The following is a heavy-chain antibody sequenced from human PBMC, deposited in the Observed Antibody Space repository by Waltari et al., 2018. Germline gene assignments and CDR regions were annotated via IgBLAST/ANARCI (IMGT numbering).Heavy chain of an antibody. J-gene: IGHJ5*02. Sequence: QLQLQESGPGLVKPSETLSITCTVSGGSISSSSYYWGWIRQPPGKGLEWIGSIYYSGSTYYNPSLKSRVTISVDTSKNQFSLKLSSVTAADTAVYYCASENMITFGGGSVDPWGQGTLVTVSS. D-gene: IGHD3-16*01. CDR3: ASENMITFGGGSVDP. V-gene: IGHV4-39*07. CDR1: GGSISSSSYY. CDR2: IYYSGST.